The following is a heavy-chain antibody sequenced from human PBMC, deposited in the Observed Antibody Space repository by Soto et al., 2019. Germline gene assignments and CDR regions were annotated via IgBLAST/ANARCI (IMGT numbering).Heavy chain of an antibody. Sequence: EEQLLESGGDLVQPGGSLKLSCAASGFTFSSYAMNWVRQAPGKGLEWVSAINGNGRKTSYADSVRVRFTISRDNSKKTVFLHVNSLRAEDTAVYYCVKDLNFDFWPGYRYYAMEIWGQGTTVTVS. CDR2: INGNGRKT. D-gene: IGHD3-3*01. CDR1: GFTFSSYA. V-gene: IGHV3-23*01. CDR3: VKDLNFDFWPGYRYYAMEI. J-gene: IGHJ6*02.